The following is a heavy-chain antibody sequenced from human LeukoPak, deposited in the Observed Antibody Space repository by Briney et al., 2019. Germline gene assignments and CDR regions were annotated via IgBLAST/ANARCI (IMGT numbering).Heavy chain of an antibody. Sequence: GGSLRLSCAASGFTFSSYAMSWVRQAPRKGLEWVSDISNSGGRANYADSVKGRFTISRDNSKNTLYLQMNSLRAEDTAVYYCAKGGNDYGDEYYFDYWGQGTLVTVSS. V-gene: IGHV3-23*01. CDR1: GFTFSSYA. D-gene: IGHD4-17*01. J-gene: IGHJ4*02. CDR3: AKGGNDYGDEYYFDY. CDR2: ISNSGGRA.